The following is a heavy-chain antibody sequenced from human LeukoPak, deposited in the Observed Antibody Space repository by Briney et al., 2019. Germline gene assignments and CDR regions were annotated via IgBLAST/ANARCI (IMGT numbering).Heavy chain of an antibody. CDR2: IKNDGSEE. Sequence: GGSLRLSCAASGFTFSSYWMRWVRQAPGMGLEGVANIKNDGSEEYYVDSVKGRFTISRDNAKNSLFLQMNSLTVEDTAVYYCARAIRGSAVDTGDRWGQGTLVTVSS. J-gene: IGHJ4*02. CDR1: GFTFSSYW. V-gene: IGHV3-7*01. CDR3: ARAIRGSAVDTGDR. D-gene: IGHD3-10*01.